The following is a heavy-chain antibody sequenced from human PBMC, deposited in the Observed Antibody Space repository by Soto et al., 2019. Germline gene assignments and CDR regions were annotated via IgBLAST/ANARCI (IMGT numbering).Heavy chain of an antibody. CDR1: GFTFSSQW. D-gene: IGHD5-18*01. J-gene: IGHJ4*02. Sequence: EVQLVESGGGLVQPGGSLRLSCAASGFTFSSQWLHWVLQAPGKWLVWMSRIHNDGTSTNYADSVKGRLTVSRDNAKKTMSLQMNSLRAEDTAVYYCASWRGGYTYGLDHWGQGTPVTVSS. CDR3: ASWRGGYTYGLDH. V-gene: IGHV3-74*01. CDR2: IHNDGTST.